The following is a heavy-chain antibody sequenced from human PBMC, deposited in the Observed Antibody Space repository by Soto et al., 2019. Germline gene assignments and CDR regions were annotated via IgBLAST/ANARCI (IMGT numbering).Heavy chain of an antibody. Sequence: VGSLRLSCAASGFSFSDYAMSWVRQAPGKGLEWVSVISESGGSTHYVDSVRGRFTVSRDNSKNSLSLRMNSLRDEDTAVYFCAKRSPYSSGWYSPIFDYWGQGALVTVS. CDR3: AKRSPYSSGWYSPIFDY. CDR2: ISESGGST. D-gene: IGHD6-13*01. J-gene: IGHJ4*02. CDR1: GFSFSDYA. V-gene: IGHV3-23*01.